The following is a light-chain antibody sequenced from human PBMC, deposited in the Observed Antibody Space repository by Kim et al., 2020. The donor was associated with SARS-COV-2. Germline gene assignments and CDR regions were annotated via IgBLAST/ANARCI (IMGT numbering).Light chain of an antibody. J-gene: IGKJ2*01. CDR3: LQYNNWPPYT. V-gene: IGKV3-15*01. Sequence: EIMMTQSPATLSVSPGERATLSCRASQSVSGNLAWYQQKPGQAPRLLIYGASTRATGIPARFSGSGSGTEFTLTINSLQSEDFAVYYCLQYNNWPPYTFGQGTKLEI. CDR1: QSVSGN. CDR2: GAS.